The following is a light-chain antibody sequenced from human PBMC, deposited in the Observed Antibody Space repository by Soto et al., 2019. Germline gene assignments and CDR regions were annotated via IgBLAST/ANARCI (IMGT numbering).Light chain of an antibody. V-gene: IGKV3-15*01. J-gene: IGKJ1*01. CDR1: QSVSSS. Sequence: EIVVTQSPATLSVSRGERVTLSCRASQSVSSSLAWYQQRPGQAARLLIYDTSTRAGGISARFSGSGSGTEFTLTIISLQSEDLAVYYCQQYIDWPPGTFGQGTAVEIK. CDR3: QQYIDWPPGT. CDR2: DTS.